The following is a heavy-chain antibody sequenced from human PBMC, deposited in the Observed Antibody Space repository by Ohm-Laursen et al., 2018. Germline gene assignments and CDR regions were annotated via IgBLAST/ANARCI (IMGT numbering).Heavy chain of an antibody. V-gene: IGHV4-31*01. CDR2: IYYSGST. CDR3: ARGFDYYDSSGYLHSDAFDI. J-gene: IGHJ3*02. Sequence: TLSLTCSVSGGSISSGGYYWSWIRQHPGKGLEWIGYIYYSGSTYYNPSLKSLVTISVDTSKNQFSLKLSSVTAADTAVYYCARGFDYYDSSGYLHSDAFDIWGQGTMVTVSS. D-gene: IGHD3-22*01. CDR1: GGSISSGGYY.